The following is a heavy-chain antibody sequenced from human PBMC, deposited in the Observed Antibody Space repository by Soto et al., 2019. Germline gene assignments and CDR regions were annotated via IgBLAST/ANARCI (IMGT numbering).Heavy chain of an antibody. CDR3: ARGRGYRKLDY. Sequence: QVQLQQWGAGLLKPSETLSLTCAVYGGSFSGYYWSWIRQPPGKGLEWIGEINHSGSTNYNPSLKSRVTISVDTSKNQFSLKLSSVTAADTAVYYCARGRGYRKLDYWGQGTLVTVSS. J-gene: IGHJ4*02. V-gene: IGHV4-34*01. D-gene: IGHD5-18*01. CDR1: GGSFSGYY. CDR2: INHSGST.